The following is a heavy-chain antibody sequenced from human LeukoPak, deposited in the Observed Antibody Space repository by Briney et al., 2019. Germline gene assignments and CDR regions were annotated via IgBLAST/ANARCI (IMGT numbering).Heavy chain of an antibody. V-gene: IGHV5-51*01. CDR2: IYPGDSDT. CDR1: GYSFTSYW. Sequence: GESLKISCKGSGYSFTSYWIGWVRQMPGKGLEWMRIIYPGDSDTRYSPSFQGQVTISADKSISTAYLQWSSLKASDTAMYYCARQGVSMVRGVIISNWFDPWGQGTLVTVSS. J-gene: IGHJ5*02. CDR3: ARQGVSMVRGVIISNWFDP. D-gene: IGHD3-10*01.